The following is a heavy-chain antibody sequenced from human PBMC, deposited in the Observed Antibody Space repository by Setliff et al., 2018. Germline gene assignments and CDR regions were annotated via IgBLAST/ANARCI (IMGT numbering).Heavy chain of an antibody. Sequence: GGSLRLSCAASGFTFISYAMHWVRQAPGKGLEYVSAISSNGGRMSYANSVKGRFIISRDISKNTLYLQMGSLRAEDTAVYYCARIAEYDTIDIWGQGTMVTVSS. CDR3: ARIAEYDTIDI. CDR1: GFTFISYA. J-gene: IGHJ3*02. D-gene: IGHD3-16*01. CDR2: ISSNGGRM. V-gene: IGHV3-64*01.